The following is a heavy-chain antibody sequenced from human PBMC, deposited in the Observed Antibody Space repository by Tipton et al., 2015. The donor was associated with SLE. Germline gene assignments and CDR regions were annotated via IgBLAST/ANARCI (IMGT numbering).Heavy chain of an antibody. D-gene: IGHD3-10*01. CDR1: GGSIGSGNYF. J-gene: IGHJ6*03. CDR3: ARGMRDGYYYYYYMDV. CDR2: VYTSGST. V-gene: IGHV4-61*02. Sequence: LRLSCTVSGGSIGSGNYFWSWIRQPAGEGLEWIGRVYTSGSTYYNPSLKSRVTISVDTSKNQFSLKLSSVTAADTAVYYCARGMRDGYYYYYYMDVWGKGTTVTVSS.